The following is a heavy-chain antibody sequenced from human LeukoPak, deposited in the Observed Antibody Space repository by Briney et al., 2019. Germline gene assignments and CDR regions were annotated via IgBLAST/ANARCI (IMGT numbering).Heavy chain of an antibody. CDR1: GFTFSSYA. J-gene: IGHJ4*02. CDR2: SSGSGDST. V-gene: IGHV3-23*01. D-gene: IGHD1-26*01. Sequence: GGSLRLSCAASGFTFSSYAMSWVRQAPGKGLEWVSLSSGSGDSTNYADSVKGRFTISRDNSRNTLYLQMNSLRGDDTAVYYCAKDVGKWESLHFFDYWGQGTLVTVSS. CDR3: AKDVGKWESLHFFDY.